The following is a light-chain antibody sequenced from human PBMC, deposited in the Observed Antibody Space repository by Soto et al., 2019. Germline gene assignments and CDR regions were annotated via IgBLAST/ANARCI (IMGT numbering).Light chain of an antibody. CDR1: QSVGNNY. CDR2: HAS. Sequence: DIVVTQSPGTLSLSPGKRATLSCWASQSVGNNYLAWYQQKPGKAPRLLIYHASSRATGIPDRFSGSGSGTDFTLTISRLEPVDFEVDYGQQEGWSPPITFGQGTRLEIK. J-gene: IGKJ5*01. V-gene: IGKV3-20*01. CDR3: QQEGWSPPIT.